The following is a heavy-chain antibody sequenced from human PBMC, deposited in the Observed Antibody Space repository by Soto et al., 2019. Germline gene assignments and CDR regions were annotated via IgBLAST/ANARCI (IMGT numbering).Heavy chain of an antibody. J-gene: IGHJ6*02. CDR2: INPSGGRI. CDR1: GYTFTSYY. Sequence: QVQLVQSGAEVKKPGASVKVSCKASGYTFTSYYMHWVRQAPGQGLEWMGVINPSGGRITYAQHFQSRVTRTREPSTNPVYMELSSLRSEDTAVYYCAREPIAVAGRDYYKGMDVWGQGTTVTVSS. D-gene: IGHD6-19*01. V-gene: IGHV1-46*01. CDR3: AREPIAVAGRDYYKGMDV.